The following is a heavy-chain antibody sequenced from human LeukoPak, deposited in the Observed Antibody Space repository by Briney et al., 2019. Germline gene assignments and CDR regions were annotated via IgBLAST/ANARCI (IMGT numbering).Heavy chain of an antibody. CDR1: GFTFSSYE. D-gene: IGHD5-12*01. V-gene: IGHV3-48*03. CDR2: ISSSGSTI. CDR3: ARATPGYSGYDYGTAPYFDY. J-gene: IGHJ4*02. Sequence: PGGSLGLSCAASGFTFSSYEMNWVRQAPGKGLEWVSYISSSGSTIYYADSVKGRFTISRDNAKNSLYLQMNSLRAEDTAVYYCARATPGYSGYDYGTAPYFDYWGQGTLVTVSS.